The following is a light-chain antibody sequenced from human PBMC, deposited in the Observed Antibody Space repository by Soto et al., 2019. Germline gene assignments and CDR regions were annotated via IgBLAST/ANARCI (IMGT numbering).Light chain of an antibody. J-gene: IGLJ1*01. CDR2: DVN. V-gene: IGLV2-11*01. CDR1: SSDVGGHNY. CDR3: CSFAGGYIYV. Sequence: QTVLTQPRSVSGSPGQSVTISCTGTSSDVGGHNYVSWYQQHPGKAPKLMIYDVNKRPSGVPDRFSGSKSGDTASLTISGLHTEDEADYYCCSFAGGYIYVFGTGTKVTV.